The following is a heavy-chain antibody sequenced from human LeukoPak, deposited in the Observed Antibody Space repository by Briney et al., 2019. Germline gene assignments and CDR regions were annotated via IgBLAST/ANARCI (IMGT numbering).Heavy chain of an antibody. CDR3: ARDFTLVRTGYLLPFDY. CDR2: INNDGSST. J-gene: IGHJ4*02. D-gene: IGHD3/OR15-3a*01. Sequence: GGSLRLSCAASGFTFSSYAMSWVRQAPGKGLEWVSRINNDGSSTTYADSVKGRFTISRDNAKNSLYLQMNSLRAEDTAVYYCARDFTLVRTGYLLPFDYWGQGTLVTVSS. CDR1: GFTFSSYA. V-gene: IGHV3-74*03.